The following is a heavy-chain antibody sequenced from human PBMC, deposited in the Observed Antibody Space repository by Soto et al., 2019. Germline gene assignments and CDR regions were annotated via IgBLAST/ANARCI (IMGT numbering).Heavy chain of an antibody. CDR1: GEYITSGAPY. J-gene: IGHJ6*02. CDR3: ASRHYCLCDCTINPVYYSGMVV. Sequence: FQPMSVARSVCGEYITSGAPYRYRNNQHPGKCLEWIGNIYSSGSTSYNPSLKSRVTISVDTSKTQFSLKLSSVTAADTAVYYCASRHYCLCDCTINPVYYSGMVVWAQGTTVTLSS. CDR2: IYSSGST. V-gene: IGHV4-31*03. D-gene: IGHD2-21*02.